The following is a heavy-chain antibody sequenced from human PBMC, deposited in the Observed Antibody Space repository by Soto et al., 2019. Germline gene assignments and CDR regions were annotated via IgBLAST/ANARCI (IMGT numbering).Heavy chain of an antibody. CDR3: AKEKTSSTYDGLDV. Sequence: EVQLLESGGGLIHPGGSLRLSCVGSGFTFGDAGMSWVRQAPGKGLEWVSGINWARSEYYAESVRGRFLVSRDRSKNTLYVQMNSLRAEDTAIYYCAKEKTSSTYDGLDVWGQGTPVTVTS. CDR2: INWARSE. V-gene: IGHV3-23*01. CDR1: GFTFGDAG. J-gene: IGHJ6*02.